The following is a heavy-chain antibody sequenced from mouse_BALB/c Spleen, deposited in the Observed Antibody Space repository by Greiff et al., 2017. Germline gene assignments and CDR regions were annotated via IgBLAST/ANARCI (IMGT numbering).Heavy chain of an antibody. V-gene: IGHV3-6*02. CDR2: ISYDGSN. CDR3: ATSGTGDY. CDR1: GYSITSGYY. D-gene: IGHD2-14*01. J-gene: IGHJ2*01. Sequence: EVKVEESGPGLVKPSQSLSLTCSVTGYSITSGYYWNWIRQFPGNKLEWMGYISYDGSNNYNPSLKNRISITRDTSKNQFFLKLNSVTTEDTATYYCATSGTGDYWGQGTTLTVSS.